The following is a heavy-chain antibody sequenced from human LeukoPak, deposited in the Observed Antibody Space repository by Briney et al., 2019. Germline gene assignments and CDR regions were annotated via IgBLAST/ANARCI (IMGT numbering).Heavy chain of an antibody. CDR1: GFTFSSYA. V-gene: IGHV3-30-3*01. J-gene: IGHJ6*02. Sequence: GGSLRLSCAASGFTFSSYAMYWVRQAPGKGLEWVAVISHDGSNKYYADSVKGRFTISRDNSKNTLYLQMNSLRAEDTAVYYCARSNLDWDYYYGMDVWGQGTTVTVSS. CDR2: ISHDGSNK. D-gene: IGHD3/OR15-3a*01. CDR3: ARSNLDWDYYYGMDV.